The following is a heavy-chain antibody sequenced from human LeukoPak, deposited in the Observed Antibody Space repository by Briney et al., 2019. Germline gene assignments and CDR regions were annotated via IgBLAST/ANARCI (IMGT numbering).Heavy chain of an antibody. CDR3: ARTEVRGWEGFDP. CDR2: INPNSGGT. Sequence: GASVKVSCKASGYTFTGYYMHWVRQAPGQGLEWMGWINPNSGGTNYAQKFQGRVTMTRDTSISTAYMELSRLRSDDTAVYYCARTEVRGWEGFDPWGQGTLVTVSS. J-gene: IGHJ5*02. CDR1: GYTFTGYY. V-gene: IGHV1-2*02. D-gene: IGHD3-10*01.